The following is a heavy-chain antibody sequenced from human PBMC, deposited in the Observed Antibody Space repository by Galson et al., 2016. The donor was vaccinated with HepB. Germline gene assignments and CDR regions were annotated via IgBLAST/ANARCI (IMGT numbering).Heavy chain of an antibody. J-gene: IGHJ4*02. CDR3: ARNYYGWGGYYTLFDY. D-gene: IGHD3-10*01. CDR1: GDSVSSNSAA. V-gene: IGHV6-1*01. CDR2: TYYESKWYR. Sequence: CAIPGDSVSSNSAAWNWIRQSPSRGLEWLGRTYYESKWYRDYAVYVESRIAINEDTSNNQFSLQLNSVTPEHTALYYCARNYYGWGGYYTLFDYWGQGTPVTVSS.